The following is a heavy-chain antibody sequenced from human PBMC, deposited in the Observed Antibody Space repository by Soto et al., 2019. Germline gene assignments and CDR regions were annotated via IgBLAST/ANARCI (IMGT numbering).Heavy chain of an antibody. CDR1: GGSISSGDYY. Sequence: QVQLQESGPGLVKPSQTLSLTCTVSGGSISSGDYYWSWIRQPPGKGLEWIGYIYYSGSTYYNPSLKRKVTIAVEPSQKQFPLKVSSVSGGDTAVYFCARRDDYRCYLGLPYFDLWGRGTLVTVSS. V-gene: IGHV4-30-4*01. CDR3: ARRDDYRCYLGLPYFDL. J-gene: IGHJ2*01. CDR2: IYYSGST. D-gene: IGHD5-18*01.